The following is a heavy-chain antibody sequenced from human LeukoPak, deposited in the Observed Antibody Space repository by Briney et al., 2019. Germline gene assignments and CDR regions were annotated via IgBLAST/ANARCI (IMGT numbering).Heavy chain of an antibody. CDR1: GYTFTGYY. CDR2: INPNSGGT. D-gene: IGHD3-3*01. J-gene: IGHJ4*02. Sequence: ASVKVSCKASGYTFTGYYMHWVRQAPGQGLEWMGRINPNSGGTNYAQKFQGRVTMPRDTSISTAYMKLSRLRSDDTAVYYCARDLSSTYDFWSGYYTGEVDYWGQGTLVTVSS. CDR3: ARDLSSTYDFWSGYYTGEVDY. V-gene: IGHV1-2*06.